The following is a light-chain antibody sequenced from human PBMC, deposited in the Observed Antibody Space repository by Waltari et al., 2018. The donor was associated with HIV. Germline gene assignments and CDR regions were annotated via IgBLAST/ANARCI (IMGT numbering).Light chain of an antibody. Sequence: QSVLTQPPSVSAAPGQKVTISCSGSNSNIGRNYVSWYQQLPGRVPKLLIFENAMRSSGFPGRCSGAKSGTSATLVITGLQTGDEADYYCGTWDSSLSAGVFGGGTKVTVL. CDR1: NSNIGRNY. J-gene: IGLJ3*02. V-gene: IGLV1-51*02. CDR3: GTWDSSLSAGV. CDR2: ENA.